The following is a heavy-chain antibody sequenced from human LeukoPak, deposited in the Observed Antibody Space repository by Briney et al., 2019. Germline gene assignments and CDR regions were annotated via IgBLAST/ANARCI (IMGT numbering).Heavy chain of an antibody. CDR1: GYTFFNYG. J-gene: IGHJ4*02. D-gene: IGHD2-21*01. CDR2: ISPYNGEA. V-gene: IGHV1-18*01. CDR3: ARGDGGHGVDFDY. Sequence: ASVKVSCKASGYTFFNYGVLWVRQAPGQGLEWMGWISPYNGEAKYAQALQGRVTITTDTSTSTAFMELRSLRSDDTAVYYCARGDGGHGVDFDYWGQGTLVTVSS.